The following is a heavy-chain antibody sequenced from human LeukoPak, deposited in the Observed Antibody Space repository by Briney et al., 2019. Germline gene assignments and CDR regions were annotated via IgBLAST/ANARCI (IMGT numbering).Heavy chain of an antibody. CDR2: INNDGSST. CDR1: GFTFSSYW. Sequence: GGSLRLSCAASGFTFSSYWMHWVRQAPGKGLVWVSRINNDGSSTSYADSVKGRFTISRDNSRNTLYLQMDSLSAEDTAVYYCVKVDTWGQGTLVTVSS. J-gene: IGHJ4*02. V-gene: IGHV3-74*01. D-gene: IGHD3-22*01. CDR3: VKVDT.